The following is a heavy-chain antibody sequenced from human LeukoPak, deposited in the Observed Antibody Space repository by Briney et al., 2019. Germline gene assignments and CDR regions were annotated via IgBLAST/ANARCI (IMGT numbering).Heavy chain of an antibody. CDR2: IYYSGST. CDR3: AGDDSGAAAGTSQFDY. V-gene: IGHV4-30-4*01. Sequence: SETLSLTCTVSGGSISSGDYYWSWIRQPPGKGLEWIGYIYYSGSTYYNPSLKSRVTISVDTSKNQFSLKLSSVTAADTAVYYCAGDDSGAAAGTSQFDYWGQGTLVTVSS. J-gene: IGHJ4*02. D-gene: IGHD6-13*01. CDR1: GGSISSGDYY.